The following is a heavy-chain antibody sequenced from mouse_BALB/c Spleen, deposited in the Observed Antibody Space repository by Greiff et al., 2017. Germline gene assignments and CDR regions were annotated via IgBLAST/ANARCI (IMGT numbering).Heavy chain of an antibody. CDR1: GYSITSDYA. CDR3: ARAPPYYYAMDY. J-gene: IGHJ4*01. V-gene: IGHV3-2*02. Sequence: EVQLQQSGPGLVKPSQSLSLTCTVTGYSITSDYAWNWIRQFPGNKLEWMGYISYSGSTSYNPSLKSRISITRDTSKNQFFLQLNSVTTEDTATYYCARAPPYYYAMDYWGQGTSVTVSS. CDR2: ISYSGST.